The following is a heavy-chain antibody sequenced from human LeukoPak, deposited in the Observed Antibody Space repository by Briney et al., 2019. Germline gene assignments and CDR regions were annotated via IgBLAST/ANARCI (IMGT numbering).Heavy chain of an antibody. CDR3: ARVLWYYYGSGSYYYFDY. CDR2: INTNTGNP. Sequence: ASVKVSCKTSGYTFTDYGIHWVRQAPGQGLEWMGWINTNTGNPTYAQGFTGRFVFSLDTSVSTAYLQISSLKAEDTAVYYCARVLWYYYGSGSYYYFDYWGQGTLVTVSS. CDR1: GYTFTDYG. J-gene: IGHJ4*02. V-gene: IGHV7-4-1*02. D-gene: IGHD3-10*01.